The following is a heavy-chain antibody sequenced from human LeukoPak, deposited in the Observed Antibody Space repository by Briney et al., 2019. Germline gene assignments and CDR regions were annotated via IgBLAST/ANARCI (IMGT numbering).Heavy chain of an antibody. D-gene: IGHD2-2*01. V-gene: IGHV5-51*01. Sequence: PGESLEISCKGSGYSFTSYWIGWVRPMPGKGLEWMGIIYPGDSDTRYSPSFQGQVTISADKSISTAYLQWSSLKASDTAIYYCARRAIRYCSSTSCYDYMDVWGKGTTVTVSS. J-gene: IGHJ6*03. CDR1: GYSFTSYW. CDR2: IYPGDSDT. CDR3: ARRAIRYCSSTSCYDYMDV.